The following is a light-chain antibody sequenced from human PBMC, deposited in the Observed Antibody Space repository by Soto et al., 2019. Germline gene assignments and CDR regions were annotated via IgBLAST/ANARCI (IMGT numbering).Light chain of an antibody. J-gene: IGLJ1*01. CDR3: QSYDNSLSGYV. V-gene: IGLV1-40*01. CDR2: RYS. CDR1: SSNIGTGYD. Sequence: QSVLTHPPSVSWAPGHRVTISCTGSSSNIGTGYDVHWYQQVPGTAPKLLMYRYSNRPSGVPDRFSGSKSGASASLAITGLQAEDEADYYCQSYDNSLSGYVFGTGTKVTVL.